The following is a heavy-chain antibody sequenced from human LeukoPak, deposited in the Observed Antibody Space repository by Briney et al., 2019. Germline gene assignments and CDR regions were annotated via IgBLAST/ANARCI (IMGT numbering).Heavy chain of an antibody. V-gene: IGHV3-7*01. CDR1: GFPLNTFW. D-gene: IGHD5-18*01. Sequence: AGGSLRLLRAASGFPLNTFWMSWVRQAPGKGVEWVANIQQDGSEKYYVESVKGRFTISRDNAKNSLHLQMNSLRVDDTAVYYCARAGYTYGTFHYWGLGALVTVSS. CDR2: IQQDGSEK. CDR3: ARAGYTYGTFHY. J-gene: IGHJ4*02.